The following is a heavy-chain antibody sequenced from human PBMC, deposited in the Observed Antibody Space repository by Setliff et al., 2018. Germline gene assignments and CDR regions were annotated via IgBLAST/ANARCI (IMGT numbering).Heavy chain of an antibody. CDR3: ATERLLDYYGSGSYPSFDY. Sequence: GASVKVSCKVSGYTLTELSLHWVRQAPGKGLEWMGGFDPEDGETIYAQKFQGRVTMTEDTSTDTAYMELSSLRSEDTAVYYCATERLLDYYGSGSYPSFDYWGQGTLVTVPQ. D-gene: IGHD3-10*01. CDR2: FDPEDGET. J-gene: IGHJ4*02. V-gene: IGHV1-24*01. CDR1: GYTLTELS.